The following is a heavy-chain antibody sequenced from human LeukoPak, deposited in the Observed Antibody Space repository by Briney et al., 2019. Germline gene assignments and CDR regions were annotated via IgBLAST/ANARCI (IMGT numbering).Heavy chain of an antibody. CDR2: ITSTTSST. J-gene: IGHJ3*01. V-gene: IGHV3-23*01. CDR1: GFTFSIYA. Sequence: GGSLRLSCAASGFTFSIYAMHWVRQAPGKGLEWVSTITSTTSSTSYADSVKGRFTISRDNSKRTLYLQMNSLRAHDTAMYYCAKDPNGDYVGAFDFWGQGTLVTVSS. CDR3: AKDPNGDYVGAFDF. D-gene: IGHD4-23*01.